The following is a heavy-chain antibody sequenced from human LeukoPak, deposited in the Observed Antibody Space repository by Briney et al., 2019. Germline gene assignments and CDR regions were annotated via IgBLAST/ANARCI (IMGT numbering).Heavy chain of an antibody. J-gene: IGHJ4*02. CDR2: INSDGSST. Sequence: GGSLRLSCAASGFTFNSYWMHWVRQAPGKGLVWVSRINSDGSSTSYADSVKGRFTISRDNAKNTLYLQMNSLRAEDTAVYYCARSVAVVTATFGYWGQGTLVTVSP. CDR3: ARSVAVVTATFGY. V-gene: IGHV3-74*01. D-gene: IGHD2-15*01. CDR1: GFTFNSYW.